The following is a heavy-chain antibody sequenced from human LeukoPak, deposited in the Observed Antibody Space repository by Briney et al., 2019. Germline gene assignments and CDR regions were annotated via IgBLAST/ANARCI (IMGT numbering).Heavy chain of an antibody. D-gene: IGHD3-3*01. Sequence: SETLSLTCTVSGGSISSYYWSWIRQPPGKGLEWIGYVYYSGSTNYNPSLKSRVTISVDTSKNQFSLKLTSVTAADTAVYYCARGVPEYYDFWSGYFYYFDYWGQGTLVTLSS. CDR1: GGSISSYY. CDR3: ARGVPEYYDFWSGYFYYFDY. V-gene: IGHV4-59*01. CDR2: VYYSGST. J-gene: IGHJ4*02.